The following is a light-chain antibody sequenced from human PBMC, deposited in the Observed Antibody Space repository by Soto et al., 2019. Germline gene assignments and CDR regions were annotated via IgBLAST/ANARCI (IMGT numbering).Light chain of an antibody. CDR3: QQANSFPLT. J-gene: IGKJ4*01. CDR2: AAS. CDR1: HDISSX. Sequence: DIQMTQSPSSVSASVGDRVTITCRASHDISSXXXXYXXKPGQAPKLLMYAASRLHSGVPARFSGSESGTDFTLTISSLQPEDSATYYCQQANSFPLTFGGGTKVEIK. V-gene: IGKV1-12*01.